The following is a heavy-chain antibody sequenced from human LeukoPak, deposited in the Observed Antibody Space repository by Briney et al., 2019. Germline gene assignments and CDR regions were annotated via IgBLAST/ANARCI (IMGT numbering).Heavy chain of an antibody. CDR3: AREHYFYHMDG. CDR1: GFTFSSYS. V-gene: IGHV3-21*01. CDR2: ISSSSSYI. J-gene: IGHJ6*03. Sequence: GGSLRLSCAGSGFTFSSYSMNWVRQAPGKGLEWVSSISSSSSYIYYADSVKGRFTISRDNAKNSLYLQMNSLRAEDTAIYYCAREHYFYHMDGWGKGTTVTVSS.